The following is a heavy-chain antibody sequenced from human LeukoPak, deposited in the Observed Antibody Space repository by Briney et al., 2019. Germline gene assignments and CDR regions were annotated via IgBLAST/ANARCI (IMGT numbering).Heavy chain of an antibody. D-gene: IGHD1-20*01. CDR3: ARRNWNGPLYDAFDI. V-gene: IGHV4-34*01. J-gene: IGHJ3*02. CDR2: INHSGST. CDR1: GGCFSGYY. Sequence: SETLSHTCAVYGGCFSGYYWSWIRQPPGKGLEWIGEINHSGSTNYNPSLKSRVTISVDTSKIQFSLKLSSVTAADTAVYYCARRNWNGPLYDAFDIWGQGTMVTVSS.